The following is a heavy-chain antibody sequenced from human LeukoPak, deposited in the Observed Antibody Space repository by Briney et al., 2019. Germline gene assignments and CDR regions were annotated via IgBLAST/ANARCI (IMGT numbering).Heavy chain of an antibody. CDR1: GGSISSYY. CDR3: ARRYYYDSSGYYYYAFDI. J-gene: IGHJ3*02. V-gene: IGHV4-4*09. D-gene: IGHD3-22*01. Sequence: SETLSLTCTVSGGSISSYYWSWIRQPPGKGLEWIGYIYTSGSTNYNPSLKSRVTISVDTSKNQFSLKLSSVTAADTAVYYCARRYYYDSSGYYYYAFDIWGQGQWSPSLQ. CDR2: IYTSGST.